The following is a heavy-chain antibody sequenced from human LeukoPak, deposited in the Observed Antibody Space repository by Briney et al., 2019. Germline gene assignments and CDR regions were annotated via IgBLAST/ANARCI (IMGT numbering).Heavy chain of an antibody. CDR3: ARRFRDDSSGYYYYFDY. J-gene: IGHJ4*02. CDR1: GGTFSSYA. Sequence: ASVRVSCKASGGTFSSYAISWVRQAPGQGLEWMGGIIPLFGTANYAQKFQGRVTITADESTSTAYMELSSLRSEDTAVYYCARRFRDDSSGYYYYFDYWGQGTLVTVSS. D-gene: IGHD3-22*01. V-gene: IGHV1-69*13. CDR2: IIPLFGTA.